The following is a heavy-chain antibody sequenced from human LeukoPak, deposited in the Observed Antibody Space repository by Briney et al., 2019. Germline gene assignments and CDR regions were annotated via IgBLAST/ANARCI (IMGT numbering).Heavy chain of an antibody. Sequence: PGGSLRLSCAVSGFTFSSYCMTWVRQAPGKGLEWVADIKQGGSETYYVDSVKGRFAISRDIAKNSLYLQMNSLRAEDTAVYYCARGVLYSTDAFDIWSQGTMVIVSS. CDR1: GFTFSSYC. J-gene: IGHJ3*02. V-gene: IGHV3-7*01. D-gene: IGHD5-18*01. CDR2: IKQGGSET. CDR3: ARGVLYSTDAFDI.